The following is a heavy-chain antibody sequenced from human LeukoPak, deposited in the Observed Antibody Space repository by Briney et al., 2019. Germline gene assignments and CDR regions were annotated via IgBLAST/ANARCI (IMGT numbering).Heavy chain of an antibody. CDR1: GFTLGTYW. D-gene: IGHD1-26*01. CDR3: TRDTTPLDRVDAYDV. Sequence: GGSLRLSCAASGFTLGTYWMSWFRQAPGKGLEWVANIKRDGSDKHYTDSVEGRFTISRDNAKNLLFLQMFSLRGDDTAVYYCTRDTTPLDRVDAYDVWGQGTMVTVSS. CDR2: IKRDGSDK. J-gene: IGHJ3*01. V-gene: IGHV3-7*04.